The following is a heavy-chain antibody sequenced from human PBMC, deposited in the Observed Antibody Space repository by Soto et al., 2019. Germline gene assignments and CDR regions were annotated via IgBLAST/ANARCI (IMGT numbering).Heavy chain of an antibody. CDR1: GASIKSTDYY. CDR2: VYYTGST. D-gene: IGHD2-21*02. J-gene: IGHJ5*02. V-gene: IGHV4-30-4*01. Sequence: SETLSLTCTVSGASIKSTDYYWSWIRQAPGKGLEWIGYVYYTGSTYYNPSLMSRLTISVDTSKNQFSLKLTSVTAAETAVYYCVRTAREGAVAPHWFDRWGQGTQVTVSS. CDR3: VRTAREGAVAPHWFDR.